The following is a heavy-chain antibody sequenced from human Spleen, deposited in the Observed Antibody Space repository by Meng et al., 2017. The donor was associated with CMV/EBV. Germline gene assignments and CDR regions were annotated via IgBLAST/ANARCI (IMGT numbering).Heavy chain of an antibody. CDR1: TFSSYS. Sequence: TFSSYSRNWVRQAPGKGLEWVSSISSSSSYIYYADSVKGRFTISRDNAKNSLYLQMNSLRAEDTAVYYCARDGIRSYYYDSSGYFMYYWGQGTLVTVSS. J-gene: IGHJ4*02. D-gene: IGHD3-22*01. CDR2: ISSSSSYI. CDR3: ARDGIRSYYYDSSGYFMYY. V-gene: IGHV3-21*01.